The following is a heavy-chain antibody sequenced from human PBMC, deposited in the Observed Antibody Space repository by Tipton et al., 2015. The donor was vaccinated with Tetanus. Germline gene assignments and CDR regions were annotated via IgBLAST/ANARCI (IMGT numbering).Heavy chain of an antibody. J-gene: IGHJ4*02. CDR3: ARDRHSYESSGYYLFDN. V-gene: IGHV3-48*02. D-gene: IGHD3-22*01. CDR2: ISGTGTTV. CDR1: GSTFREYW. Sequence: SLRLSCAASGSTFREYWMSWVRQAPGKGLEWVSHISGTGTTVDYADSVKGRFTISRDNAKNSLYLQMNSLRDEDTAIYYCARDRHSYESSGYYLFDNWGQGTLVTVS.